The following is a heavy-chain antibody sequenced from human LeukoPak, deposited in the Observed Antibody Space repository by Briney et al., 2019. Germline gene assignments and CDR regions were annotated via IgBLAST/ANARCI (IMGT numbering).Heavy chain of an antibody. CDR1: GGSINYDY. CDR2: VFHSGST. CDR3: AGYQRTGLSATGLDY. J-gene: IGHJ4*02. Sequence: SETLSLTCTVSGGSINYDYWSWIRQPPGKGLEWIGYVFHSGSTNYSPSLRGRVTMSVDTSKNQFSLRLSSLTASDTAVYYCAGYQRTGLSATGLDYWGQGILVTVSS. D-gene: IGHD4-17*01. V-gene: IGHV4-59*01.